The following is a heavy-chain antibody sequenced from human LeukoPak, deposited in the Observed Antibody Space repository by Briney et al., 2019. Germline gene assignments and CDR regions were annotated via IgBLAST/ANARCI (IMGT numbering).Heavy chain of an antibody. D-gene: IGHD4-23*01. CDR2: ITNGGSTI. J-gene: IGHJ6*02. Sequence: GGSLRLSCAASGFTFSDYDMNWVRQAPGKGLEWVSYITNGGSTIHHADSVKGRFTISRDNAKKTLYLQMNSLRAEDTAVYYCARSIGLTGGGVDVWGQGTTVTVSS. V-gene: IGHV3-11*01. CDR1: GFTFSDYD. CDR3: ARSIGLTGGGVDV.